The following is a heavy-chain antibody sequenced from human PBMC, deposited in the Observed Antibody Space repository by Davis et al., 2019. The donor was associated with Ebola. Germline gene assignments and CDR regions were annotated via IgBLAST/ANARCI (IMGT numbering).Heavy chain of an antibody. D-gene: IGHD3-3*01. J-gene: IGHJ4*02. Sequence: PSETLSLTCTVSGDSIGNYYWSWIRQPPGEGLEWIGYIYHSGSTYYNPSLKSRVTISVDRSKNQFSLKLSSVTAADTAVYYCARGVQFWYFDYWGQGTLVTVSS. CDR2: IYHSGST. V-gene: IGHV4-59*12. CDR3: ARGVQFWYFDY. CDR1: GDSIGNYY.